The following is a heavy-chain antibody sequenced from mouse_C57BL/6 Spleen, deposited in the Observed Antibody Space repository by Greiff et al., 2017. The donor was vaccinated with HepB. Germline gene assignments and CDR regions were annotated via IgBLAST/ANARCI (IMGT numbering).Heavy chain of an antibody. D-gene: IGHD1-1*01. Sequence: QVQLQQSGPELVKPGASVKISCKASGYAFSSSWMNWVKQRPGKGLEWIGRIYPGDGDTNYNGKFKGKATLTADKSSSTAYMQLSSLTSEDSAVYFCARSTVAPNFDCWGQGTTLTVSS. CDR3: ARSTVAPNFDC. V-gene: IGHV1-82*01. CDR1: GYAFSSSW. J-gene: IGHJ2*01. CDR2: IYPGDGDT.